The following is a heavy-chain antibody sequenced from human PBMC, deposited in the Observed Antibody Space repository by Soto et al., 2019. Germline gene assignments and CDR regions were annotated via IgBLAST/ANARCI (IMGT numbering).Heavy chain of an antibody. D-gene: IGHD3-10*01. Sequence: EVQLVESGGGLVQAGESLRLSCEASGFTFSNYWMHWVRQVPGKGLVWVSRIKGDVSSMNYADPVKGRFTISRDNAKNTVFLQMDSLGAEDTAVYYCARGIPGHYGFDVWGQGTMVTVSS. CDR3: ARGIPGHYGFDV. CDR1: GFTFSNYW. J-gene: IGHJ3*01. CDR2: IKGDVSSM. V-gene: IGHV3-74*01.